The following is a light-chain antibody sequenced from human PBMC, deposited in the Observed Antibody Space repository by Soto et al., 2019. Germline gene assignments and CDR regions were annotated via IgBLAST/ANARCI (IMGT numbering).Light chain of an antibody. V-gene: IGKV3-20*01. CDR3: QQYGSSPQT. J-gene: IGKJ5*01. Sequence: EIVLTQSPGTLSLSPGERATLSCRASQSVSSSYLAWYQQKPGQAPRLLIYGASSMATGIPDRFSGSGSGTDFTLTISRLEPEDFAVYYCQQYGSSPQTFGQGTRLEMK. CDR2: GAS. CDR1: QSVSSSY.